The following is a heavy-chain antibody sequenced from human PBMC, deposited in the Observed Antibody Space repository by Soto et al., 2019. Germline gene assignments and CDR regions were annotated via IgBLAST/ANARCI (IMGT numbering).Heavy chain of an antibody. J-gene: IGHJ6*03. CDR1: GFTFSSYA. Sequence: GGSLRLSCAASGFTFSSYAMSWVRQAPGKGLEWVSAISGSGGSTYYADSVKGRFTISRDNSKNTLYLQMNSLRAEDTAVYYCAKGLFGSGSYYLGAYYYYMDVWGKGTTVTVSS. CDR2: ISGSGGST. D-gene: IGHD3-10*01. V-gene: IGHV3-23*01. CDR3: AKGLFGSGSYYLGAYYYYMDV.